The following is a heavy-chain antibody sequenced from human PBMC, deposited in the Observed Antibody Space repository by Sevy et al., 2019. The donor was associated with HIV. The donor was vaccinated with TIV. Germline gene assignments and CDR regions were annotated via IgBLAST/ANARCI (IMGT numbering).Heavy chain of an antibody. V-gene: IGHV1-18*01. CDR1: GYTFTNHG. J-gene: IGHJ4*02. D-gene: IGHD3-22*01. CDR3: AREGTLVTMII. CDR2: INPHNGNT. Sequence: ASVKVSCKASGYTFTNHGISWVRQAPGQGLEWMGWINPHNGNTKYVQKLQGRVTMATDTSTNTAYMEVRSLRSDDTAVYYCAREGTLVTMIIWGQGTLVTVSS.